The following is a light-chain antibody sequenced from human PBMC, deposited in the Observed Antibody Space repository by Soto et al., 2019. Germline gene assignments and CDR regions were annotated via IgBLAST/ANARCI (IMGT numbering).Light chain of an antibody. CDR2: GTS. CDR1: QSLSVSY. Sequence: EIVLTQSPGTLSLSPGDRATLSCRASQSLSVSYIAWYQQRPGQAPRLLIYGTSTRATGIPDRFSGSGSGTDFTLAISRLEPDDFAVYYCHQFGDSPQTFGQGTTVEI. J-gene: IGKJ1*01. V-gene: IGKV3-20*01. CDR3: HQFGDSPQT.